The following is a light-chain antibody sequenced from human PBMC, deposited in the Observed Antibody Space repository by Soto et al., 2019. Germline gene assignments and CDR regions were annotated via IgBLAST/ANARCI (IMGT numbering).Light chain of an antibody. CDR2: EVI. CDR3: SSYAGSNNLHVV. J-gene: IGLJ2*01. Sequence: QSALTQPPSASGSPGQSVTISCTGTSSDVGGYNYVSWYQQHPGKAPKLMIYEVIKRPSGVPDRFSGSKSGNTASLTVSGLQAEDEADYYCSSYAGSNNLHVVFGGGTKLTVL. V-gene: IGLV2-8*01. CDR1: SSDVGGYNY.